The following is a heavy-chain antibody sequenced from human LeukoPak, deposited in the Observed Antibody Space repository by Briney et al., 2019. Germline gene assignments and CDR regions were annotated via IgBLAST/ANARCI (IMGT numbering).Heavy chain of an antibody. Sequence: PGGSLRLSCAASGFTFSSYGMHWVRQAPGTGLEWVAFIRYDGSNKYYADSVKGRFTISRDNSKNTLYLQMNSLRAEDTAVYYCAKPQLGRELLAPDAFDIWGQGTMVTVSS. CDR3: AKPQLGRELLAPDAFDI. D-gene: IGHD1-26*01. CDR2: IRYDGSNK. V-gene: IGHV3-30*02. CDR1: GFTFSSYG. J-gene: IGHJ3*02.